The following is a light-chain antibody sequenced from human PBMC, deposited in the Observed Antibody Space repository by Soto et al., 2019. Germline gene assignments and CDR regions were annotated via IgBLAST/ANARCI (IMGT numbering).Light chain of an antibody. CDR2: AAS. J-gene: IGKJ4*01. Sequence: IQLTQSPSSLSASVGDRVTITCRASQGISSFLAWYQQKPGKAPKLLIYAASALQSGVPSRFSGRGSGTDCTLTISSLQPEDFATYYCQQLNSYPRTFGGGSKVDIK. V-gene: IGKV1-9*01. CDR1: QGISSF. CDR3: QQLNSYPRT.